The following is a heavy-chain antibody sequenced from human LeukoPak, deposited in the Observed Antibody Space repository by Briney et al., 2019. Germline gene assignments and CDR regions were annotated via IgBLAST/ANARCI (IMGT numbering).Heavy chain of an antibody. CDR3: ARANYDILTGLDY. V-gene: IGHV4-31*03. D-gene: IGHD3-9*01. CDR2: IYYSGST. Sequence: SETLSLTCTVSGGSISSGGYYWSWIRQHPGKGLEWIGYIYYSGSTYYNPSLESRVTISVDTSKNQFSLKLSSVTAADTAVYYCARANYDILTGLDYWGQGTLVTVSS. CDR1: GGSISSGGYY. J-gene: IGHJ4*02.